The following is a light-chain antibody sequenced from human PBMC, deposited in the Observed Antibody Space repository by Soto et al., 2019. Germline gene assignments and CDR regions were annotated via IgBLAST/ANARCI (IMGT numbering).Light chain of an antibody. CDR3: QRFNRWPLS. CDR2: DTS. J-gene: IGKJ4*01. CDR1: QSVGST. Sequence: EIVLTQSPAALSVSPGERATLSCWASQSVGSTLNWYQQRPGQAPRLIIYDTSIRATGIPARFGGSGSGTEFTLTIASLQSEDSGVYYCQRFNRWPLSFGGGTKVEI. V-gene: IGKV3-15*01.